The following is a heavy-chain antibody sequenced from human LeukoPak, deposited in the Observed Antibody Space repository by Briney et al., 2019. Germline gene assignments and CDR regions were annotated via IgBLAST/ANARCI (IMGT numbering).Heavy chain of an antibody. CDR2: LYSGGTT. Sequence: GGSLRLSCAASGFSVSTNYMGWVRQAPGKGLGWVSTLYSGGTTYYADSVKGRLTVSRDNAKNSLYLQMDSLRAEDTAVYYCTRDVTSYGHFDSWGQGTLVTVAS. D-gene: IGHD3-16*01. CDR3: TRDVTSYGHFDS. J-gene: IGHJ4*02. V-gene: IGHV3-53*01. CDR1: GFSVSTNY.